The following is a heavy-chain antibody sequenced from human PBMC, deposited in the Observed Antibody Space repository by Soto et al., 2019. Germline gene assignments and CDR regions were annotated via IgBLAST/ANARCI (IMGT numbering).Heavy chain of an antibody. D-gene: IGHD3-9*01. V-gene: IGHV1-18*01. CDR3: ARGDPGAFEYYYYYMDV. Sequence: GASVKVSCKASGYTFTSYGISWVRQAPGQGLEWMGWISAYNGNTKYAQKLQGRVTMTRDTSTSTAYMELSSLRSEDTAVYYCARGDPGAFEYYYYYMDVWGKGTTVTVSS. J-gene: IGHJ6*03. CDR1: GYTFTSYG. CDR2: ISAYNGNT.